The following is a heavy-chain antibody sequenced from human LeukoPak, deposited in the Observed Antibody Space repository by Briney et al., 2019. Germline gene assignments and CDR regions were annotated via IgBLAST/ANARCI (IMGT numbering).Heavy chain of an antibody. CDR1: GFTFSTYE. CDR3: VVITWDY. J-gene: IGHJ4*02. V-gene: IGHV3-48*03. Sequence: GGSLRLSCAASGFTFSTYEMNWVRQAPGKGLEWVSYISSSGSTIYYADSVKGRFTISRDNAENTLYLQMNSLRAEDTAIYYCVVITWDYWGQGTLVTVSS. D-gene: IGHD3-22*01. CDR2: ISSSGSTI.